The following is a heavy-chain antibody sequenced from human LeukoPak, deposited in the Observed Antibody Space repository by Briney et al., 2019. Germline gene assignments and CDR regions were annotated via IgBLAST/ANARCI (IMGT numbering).Heavy chain of an antibody. CDR1: GFTFNDYY. V-gene: IGHV3-11*05. Sequence: PGGSLRLSCAASGFTFNDYYMSWLRQAPGKGLEWVSYISSSRSYSTYADAVKGRFTISRDNAKNSLYLQMTSLRAEDTAVYYCARDCHTLGGDWLIRGFDFWGQGTLVTVSS. J-gene: IGHJ4*02. CDR3: ARDCHTLGGDWLIRGFDF. CDR2: ISSSRSYS. D-gene: IGHD3-9*01.